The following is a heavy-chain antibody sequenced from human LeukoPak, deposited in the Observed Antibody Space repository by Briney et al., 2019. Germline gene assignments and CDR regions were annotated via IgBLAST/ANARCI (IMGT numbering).Heavy chain of an antibody. CDR2: ISDSSSYT. Sequence: GGSLRLSCAASGFTFSDYSMSWIRQAPGKGLEGISYISDSSSYTSYADSVKGRFTISRDNAKNSLYLQMNSLRADDTAVYFCSRCQYNSSPDYWGQGTLVTVSS. J-gene: IGHJ4*02. CDR1: GFTFSDYS. V-gene: IGHV3-11*03. CDR3: SRCQYNSSPDY. D-gene: IGHD6-13*01.